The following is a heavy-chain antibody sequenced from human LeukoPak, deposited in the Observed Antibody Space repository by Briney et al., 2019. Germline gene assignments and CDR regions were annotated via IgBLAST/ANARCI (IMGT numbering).Heavy chain of an antibody. D-gene: IGHD2-2*02. CDR1: GFTFSNYW. CDR2: IKPDGSDE. J-gene: IGHJ5*02. Sequence: PGGSLRLSCSASGFTFSNYWMFWVRQAPGKGLEWVANIKPDGSDEYYVHSVRGRFTISRDNAKNSLYLQMNSLRAEDTAVYYCVCKYTISWGQGTLVTVSS. CDR3: VCKYTIS. V-gene: IGHV3-7*05.